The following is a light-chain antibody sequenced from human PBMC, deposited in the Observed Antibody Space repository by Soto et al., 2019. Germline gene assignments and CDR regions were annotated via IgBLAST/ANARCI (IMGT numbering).Light chain of an antibody. CDR3: QHYGTSPKWP. CDR1: QSISTTD. V-gene: IGKV3-20*01. CDR2: GTS. J-gene: IGKJ1*01. Sequence: EIVVREAPGTLYLTKRERGALSCRASQSISTTDLTWYQQKPGQAPRVLIYGTSTRATGIPDRFSGSGSGTDFTLTISRLEPEDFAVYYCQHYGTSPKWPFGPVTKV.